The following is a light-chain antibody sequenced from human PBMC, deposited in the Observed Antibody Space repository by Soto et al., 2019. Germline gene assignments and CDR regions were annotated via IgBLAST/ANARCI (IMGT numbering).Light chain of an antibody. CDR2: WAS. V-gene: IGKV4-1*01. Sequence: DIVMTQSPDSLAVSLGERVTINGKSSQSVFYSSNKRNYLAWYQQKPGQRPKLLISWASTRESGVPDRLSGRGSGPDLTLTISSLKAEDVAVYYCQQHYGTPFTFGPGTKVEVK. J-gene: IGKJ3*01. CDR1: QSVFYSSNKRNY. CDR3: QQHYGTPFT.